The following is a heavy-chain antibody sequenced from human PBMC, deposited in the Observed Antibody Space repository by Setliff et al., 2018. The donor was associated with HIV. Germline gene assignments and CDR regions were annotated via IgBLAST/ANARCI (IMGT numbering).Heavy chain of an antibody. J-gene: IGHJ5*01. CDR2: INEDGSKK. D-gene: IGHD2-8*01. V-gene: IGHV3-7*03. Sequence: PGESLKISCVSSGFAFNDYYMTWVRQAPGKGLEWVATINEDGSKKYYGASVKGRFSVSRDNAKKSLYLQMNSLRAEDTAVYFCARGLERTNALFGVLSIWLNSWGQGTLVTVSS. CDR1: GFAFNDYY. CDR3: ARGLERTNALFGVLSIWLNS.